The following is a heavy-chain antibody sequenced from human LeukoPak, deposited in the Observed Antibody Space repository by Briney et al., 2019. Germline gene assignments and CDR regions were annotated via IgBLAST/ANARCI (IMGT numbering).Heavy chain of an antibody. CDR1: GGSISSSSYY. D-gene: IGHD5-24*01. Sequence: PSETLSLTCTVSGGSISSSSYYWGWIRQPPGKGLEWIGSIYYSGSTYYNPSLKSRVTISVDTSKNQFSLKLSSVTAADTAVYYCASQTGRWLQGYYFDYWGQGTLVTVSS. CDR3: ASQTGRWLQGYYFDY. V-gene: IGHV4-39*07. J-gene: IGHJ4*02. CDR2: IYYSGST.